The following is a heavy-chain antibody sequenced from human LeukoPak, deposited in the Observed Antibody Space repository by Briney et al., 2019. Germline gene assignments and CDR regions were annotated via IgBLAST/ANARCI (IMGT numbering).Heavy chain of an antibody. D-gene: IGHD5-24*01. CDR1: GGSISSGGYS. V-gene: IGHV4-30-2*01. CDR3: ARADGYFDY. Sequence: SETLSLTCAVSGGSISSGGYSWSCLRQPPGKGLEGIGYIYHSGSTYHNPSLKSRVTISVDRSKNQFSLKLSSVTAADTAVYYCARADGYFDYWGQGTLVTVSS. J-gene: IGHJ4*02. CDR2: IYHSGST.